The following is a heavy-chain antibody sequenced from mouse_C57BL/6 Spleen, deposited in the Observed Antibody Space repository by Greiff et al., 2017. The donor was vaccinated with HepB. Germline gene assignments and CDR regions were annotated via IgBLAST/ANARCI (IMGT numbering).Heavy chain of an antibody. CDR2: IWSDGST. Sequence: VKLMESGPGLVAPSQSLSITCTVSGFSLTSYGVHWVRQPPGKGLEWLVVIWSDGSTTYNSALKSRLSISKDNSKSQVFLKMNSLQTDDTAMYYCARHGHYYGSSYGYYAMDYWGQGTSVTVSS. J-gene: IGHJ4*01. V-gene: IGHV2-6-1*01. D-gene: IGHD1-1*01. CDR3: ARHGHYYGSSYGYYAMDY. CDR1: GFSLTSYG.